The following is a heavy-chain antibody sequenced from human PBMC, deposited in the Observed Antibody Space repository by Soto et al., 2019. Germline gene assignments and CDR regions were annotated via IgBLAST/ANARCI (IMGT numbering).Heavy chain of an antibody. CDR2: VDDNSGGT. CDR1: GYTFTVYF. V-gene: IGHV1-2*02. CDR3: ARASTYGESDY. Sequence: QVYLVQSGAEVKKPGASVKVSCKASGYTFTVYFVHWVRQAPGPGLEWMGWVDDNSGGTNYSQKFQGRVTMTRDTSISTDYMELSRLRSDDTAVDFCARASTYGESDYWGQGSLVTVSS. J-gene: IGHJ4*02. D-gene: IGHD3-10*01.